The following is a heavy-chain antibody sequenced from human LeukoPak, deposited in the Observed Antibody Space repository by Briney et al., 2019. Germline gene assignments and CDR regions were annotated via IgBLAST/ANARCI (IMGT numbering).Heavy chain of an antibody. J-gene: IGHJ4*02. CDR3: ARVLRAASWRSYDY. V-gene: IGHV4-61*01. CDR1: GGSVSNSLYY. Sequence: PSETLSLTCTVSGGSVSNSLYYWSWIRQPRGKGLEWIGYIYYNGDTNYNPSLKSRVTIPIDTSSNQFSLRLNSMTAADTAVYYCARVLRAASWRSYDYWGQGSLVTVSS. CDR2: IYYNGDT. D-gene: IGHD5-18*01.